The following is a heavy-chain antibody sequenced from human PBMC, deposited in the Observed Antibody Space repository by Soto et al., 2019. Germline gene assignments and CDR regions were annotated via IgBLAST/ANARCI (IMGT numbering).Heavy chain of an antibody. CDR3: APLTVSLSGPYGIHV. CDR1: GYSVSSSDYY. V-gene: IGHV4-39*01. J-gene: IGHJ6*02. D-gene: IGHD2-15*01. Sequence: PSETLSLTCSVSGYSVSSSDYYWAWIRQPPGKGLEWIGSMIYSGIKYYNPSLKSRVTLSVETSKNHFSVRLNSVTAADTAVYYCAPLTVSLSGPYGIHVWGQGTTVTVSS. CDR2: MIYSGIK.